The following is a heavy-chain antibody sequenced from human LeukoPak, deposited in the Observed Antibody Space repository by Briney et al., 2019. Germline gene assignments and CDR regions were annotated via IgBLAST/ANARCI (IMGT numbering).Heavy chain of an antibody. D-gene: IGHD4-17*01. Sequence: PGGSLRLSCAASGFTFYDYAMHSVRQAPGKGLEWFSGISWNSGTIGYADSVKGRFTISRDNAKKSLYLQMNSLRAEDTALYYCAKDSTVNLAYYFDYWGQGTLVTVSS. CDR3: AKDSTVNLAYYFDY. V-gene: IGHV3-9*01. CDR1: GFTFYDYA. J-gene: IGHJ4*02. CDR2: ISWNSGTI.